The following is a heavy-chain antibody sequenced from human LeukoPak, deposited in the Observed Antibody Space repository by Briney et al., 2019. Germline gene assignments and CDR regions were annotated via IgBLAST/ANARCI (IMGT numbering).Heavy chain of an antibody. J-gene: IGHJ6*02. D-gene: IGHD7-27*01. Sequence: PGGSLRLSCAASGFTFSESWMSWVRQVPGQGLEWVAHINHEGGGIQYVDSVKGRFTISRDNAKGSVYLQMNSLRAEDTAIYYCATYINWGAGDVWGQGTTVIVSS. V-gene: IGHV3-7*01. CDR3: ATYINWGAGDV. CDR2: INHEGGGI. CDR1: GFTFSESW.